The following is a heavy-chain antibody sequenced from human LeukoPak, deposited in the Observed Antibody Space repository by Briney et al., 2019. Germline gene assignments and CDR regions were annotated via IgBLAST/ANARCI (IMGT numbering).Heavy chain of an antibody. J-gene: IGHJ3*02. CDR3: AHEWGGSDAFDI. V-gene: IGHV2-5*01. D-gene: IGHD3-3*01. CDR2: IYWNDDK. CDR1: GFSLSTSGVG. Sequence: SGPTLVKPTQTLTLTCTFSGFSLSTSGVGVGWIRQPPGKALEWLALIYWNDDKRYNPSLKSRLTITKDTSKNQVVLTMTNMDPVDTATYYCAHEWGGSDAFDIWGQGTMVTVSS.